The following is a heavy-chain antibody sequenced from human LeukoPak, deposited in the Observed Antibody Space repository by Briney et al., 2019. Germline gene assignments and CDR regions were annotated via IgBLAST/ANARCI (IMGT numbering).Heavy chain of an antibody. D-gene: IGHD5-12*01. CDR1: GFTFSDYS. Sequence: GGSLRLSCAASGFTFSDYSMNWVRQAPGKGLEWISYVGISSGNTKYADCVKGRFTISGDSAKNSVFLQMNNLRVEDTAVYYFARDHRYAFDTWGQGTLVTVSS. CDR3: ARDHRYAFDT. J-gene: IGHJ4*02. CDR2: VGISSGNT. V-gene: IGHV3-48*04.